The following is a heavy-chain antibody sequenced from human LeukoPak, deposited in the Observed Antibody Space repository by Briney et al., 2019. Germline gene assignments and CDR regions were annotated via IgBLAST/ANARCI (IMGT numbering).Heavy chain of an antibody. D-gene: IGHD3-10*01. Sequence: SETLSLTCAVYGGSFSGYYWSWIRQPPGKGLEWIGEINHSGSTNYNPSLKSRVTISEDTSKNQFSLKLSSVTAADTAVYYCARGASHYGSGSYFVYWGQGTLVTVSS. CDR1: GGSFSGYY. J-gene: IGHJ4*02. CDR3: ARGASHYGSGSYFVY. V-gene: IGHV4-34*01. CDR2: INHSGST.